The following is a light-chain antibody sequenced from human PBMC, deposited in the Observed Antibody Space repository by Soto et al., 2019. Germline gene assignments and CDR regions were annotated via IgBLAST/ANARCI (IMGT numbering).Light chain of an antibody. V-gene: IGKV1-12*01. Sequence: DIQKTQSPSSVSASIGDRVSITCRASQGISTYLGWYQQKPGKAPKLLISAASSLQSGVPRRFSGSGSGTDFTLVISSLQAEDFATYFCQQGDSFPFTFGGGTKVDIK. CDR2: AAS. CDR1: QGISTY. J-gene: IGKJ4*01. CDR3: QQGDSFPFT.